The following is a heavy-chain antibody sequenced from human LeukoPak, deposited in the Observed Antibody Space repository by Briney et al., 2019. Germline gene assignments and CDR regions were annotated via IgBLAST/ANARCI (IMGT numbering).Heavy chain of an antibody. CDR2: ISGSGGST. CDR1: GFSFSSYA. V-gene: IGHV3-23*01. D-gene: IGHD3-22*01. Sequence: GGSLRLSCAASGFSFSSYAMSWVRQAPGKGLEWVSVISGSGGSTYYADSVKGRFTISRDTSKNTLYLQMNSLRAEDTAVYYCAKGTTYYYDSSGNFCDYWGQGTLVTVSS. CDR3: AKGTTYYYDSSGNFCDY. J-gene: IGHJ4*02.